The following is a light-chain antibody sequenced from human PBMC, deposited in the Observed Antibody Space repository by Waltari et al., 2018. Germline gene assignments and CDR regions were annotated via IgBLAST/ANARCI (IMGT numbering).Light chain of an antibody. CDR3: QQYLGFPRT. Sequence: DIVMTQSPDSLAVSLGERATIHCKASQSVLYSSNNKNYLAWYQQKPGQPPKLLIYWASTRESGVPDRFSGSGSGTDFTLTISSLQAEDVAVYYCQQYLGFPRTFGQGTKLEIK. CDR2: WAS. V-gene: IGKV4-1*01. CDR1: QSVLYSSNNKNY. J-gene: IGKJ2*01.